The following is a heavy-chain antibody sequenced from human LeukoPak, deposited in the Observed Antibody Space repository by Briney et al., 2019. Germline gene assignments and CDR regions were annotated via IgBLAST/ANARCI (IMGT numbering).Heavy chain of an antibody. CDR2: IGGRGGNT. D-gene: IGHD2-21*01. J-gene: IGHJ4*02. Sequence: PGGSLRLSCAATGFTFSNYAMTWVRQAPGKGLEWVSGIGGRGGNTYYADSVKGRFTISRDNSKGTLYLQMNRLRAEDTAVYYCAREGGHTYYFDYWGQGTLVTVSS. CDR1: GFTFSNYA. V-gene: IGHV3-23*01. CDR3: AREGGHTYYFDY.